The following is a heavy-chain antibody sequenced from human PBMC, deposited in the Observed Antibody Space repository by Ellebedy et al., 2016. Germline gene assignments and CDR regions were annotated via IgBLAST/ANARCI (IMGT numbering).Heavy chain of an antibody. D-gene: IGHD3-16*01. J-gene: IGHJ3*02. V-gene: IGHV3-33*01. CDR2: IWYDGSNK. Sequence: GESLKISCAASGFTFSSYGMHWVRQAPGKGLEWVAVIWYDGSNKYYADSVKGRFTISRDNSKNTLYLQMNSLRAEDTAVYYSARDGRLWMSTFGGVDAFDIWGQGTMVTVSS. CDR3: ARDGRLWMSTFGGVDAFDI. CDR1: GFTFSSYG.